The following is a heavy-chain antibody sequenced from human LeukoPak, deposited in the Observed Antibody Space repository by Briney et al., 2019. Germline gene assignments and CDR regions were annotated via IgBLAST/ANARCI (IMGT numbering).Heavy chain of an antibody. CDR3: ASSGSYSTFDY. Sequence: GGSLRLSCAASGFTFSSYAMHWVRQAPGKGLEWVAVISYDGSNKYYADSVKGRFTISRDNSKNTLYLQMNSLRAEDTAVYYCASSGSYSTFDYWGQGTLVTVSS. J-gene: IGHJ4*02. CDR2: ISYDGSNK. V-gene: IGHV3-30-3*01. CDR1: GFTFSSYA. D-gene: IGHD1-26*01.